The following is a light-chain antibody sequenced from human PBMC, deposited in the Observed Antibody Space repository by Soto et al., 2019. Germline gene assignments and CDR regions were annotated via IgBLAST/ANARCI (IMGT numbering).Light chain of an antibody. V-gene: IGLV2-23*02. J-gene: IGLJ1*01. CDR3: CSYAGDTSFFV. Sequence: QSALTQPASMSGSPGQSITISCTGTSSDVGSYYPVSWFQQHPGKAPKLIIYEVSKRPSGVSDRFSGSKSGNTASLTICGLQAEDEAEYYCCSYAGDTSFFVFGTGTKLTVL. CDR1: SSDVGSYYP. CDR2: EVS.